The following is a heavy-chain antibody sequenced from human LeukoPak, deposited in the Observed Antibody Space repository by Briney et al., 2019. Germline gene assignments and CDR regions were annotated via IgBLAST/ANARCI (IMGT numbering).Heavy chain of an antibody. CDR2: ISGSGGNT. V-gene: IGHV3-23*01. Sequence: GGSLRLSCATSGFTFSSYAMSWVRQAPGKGLEWVSSISGSGGNTYYADSVKGRFTISRDNSKNTLYLQMNSLRAEDTAVYYCTKEKAPIVGATPEYWGQGTVVTVSS. CDR1: GFTFSSYA. CDR3: TKEKAPIVGATPEY. D-gene: IGHD1-26*01. J-gene: IGHJ4*02.